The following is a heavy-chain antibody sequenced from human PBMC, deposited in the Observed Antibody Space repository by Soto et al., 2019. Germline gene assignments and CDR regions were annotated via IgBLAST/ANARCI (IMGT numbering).Heavy chain of an antibody. V-gene: IGHV1-18*01. CDR2: ISAYNGNT. J-gene: IGHJ5*02. D-gene: IGHD6-19*01. CDR3: ARDSRRYSSGWSDI. CDR1: RYTFTSYC. Sequence: GASVKPSSKDPRYTFTSYCISWVRQAPGQGLEWMGWISAYNGNTNYAQKLQGRVTMTTDTSTSTAYMELRSLRSDDTAVYYCARDSRRYSSGWSDIWGQGTLVTVSS.